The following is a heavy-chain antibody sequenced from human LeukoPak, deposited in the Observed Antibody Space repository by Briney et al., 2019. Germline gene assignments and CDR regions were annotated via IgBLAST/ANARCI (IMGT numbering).Heavy chain of an antibody. D-gene: IGHD5-12*01. CDR1: GFTFSDYY. V-gene: IGHV3-23*01. CDR3: AKSPIIVAFNY. Sequence: GGSLRLSCAASGFTFSDYYMSWIRQAPGKGLEWVSAISGSGGSTYYADSVKGRFTISRDNSKNTLYLQMNSLRAEDTAVYYCAKSPIIVAFNYWGQGTLVTVSS. J-gene: IGHJ4*02. CDR2: ISGSGGST.